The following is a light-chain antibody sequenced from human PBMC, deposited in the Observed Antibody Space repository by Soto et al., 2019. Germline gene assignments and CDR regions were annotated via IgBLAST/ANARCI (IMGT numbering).Light chain of an antibody. V-gene: IGKV3-20*01. CDR2: GAS. Sequence: ILMTQSPATLSLSPGERATLSCRASQSVSSNFLAWYQQKPGQAPRLLIYGASSRATGIPDRFSGSGSGTDFTLTIRRLEPEDFAVYYCQQYGSSPITSGQGTRLEIK. J-gene: IGKJ5*01. CDR3: QQYGSSPIT. CDR1: QSVSSNF.